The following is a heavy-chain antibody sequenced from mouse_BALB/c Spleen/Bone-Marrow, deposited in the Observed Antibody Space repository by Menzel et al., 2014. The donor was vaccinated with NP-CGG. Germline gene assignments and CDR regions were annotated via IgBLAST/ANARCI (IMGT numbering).Heavy chain of an antibody. D-gene: IGHD2-2*01. CDR2: INPYNDGT. CDR3: ARSLYGYDWYFDV. V-gene: IGHV1-14*01. J-gene: IGHJ1*01. CDR1: GYTFTSYV. Sequence: EVQVVESGPELVKPGASVKMSCKASGYTFTSYVMHWVKQKPGQGLEWIGYINPYNDGTKYNEKFKGKATLTSDKSSSTAYMELSSLTSEDSAVYYCARSLYGYDWYFDVWGAGTTVTVS.